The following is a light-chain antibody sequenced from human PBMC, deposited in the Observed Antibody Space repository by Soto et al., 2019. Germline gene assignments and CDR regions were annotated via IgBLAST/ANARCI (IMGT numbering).Light chain of an antibody. CDR3: QQNYNTPIT. CDR1: QGISNY. Sequence: DIQMTQSPSAMSASVGDRVTITCRASQGISNYLAWFQQKPGKVPKRLIYAASNLQSGVPSRFSGSGSGTDFTLTISSLQPEDFATYYCQQNYNTPITFGQGTRLEIK. CDR2: AAS. V-gene: IGKV1-17*03. J-gene: IGKJ5*01.